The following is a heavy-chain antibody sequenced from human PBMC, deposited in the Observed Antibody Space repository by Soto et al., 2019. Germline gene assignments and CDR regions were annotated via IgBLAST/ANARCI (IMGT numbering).Heavy chain of an antibody. V-gene: IGHV1-18*01. D-gene: IGHD1-26*01. CDR3: ARWAEANLSMDV. J-gene: IGHJ6*02. CDR1: GYTFPSIG. Sequence: VQLVHSGAELKKPGASVRVSSKPPGYTFPSIGISWGRKPPGQGLEWMGWISAYNGNTNYAQKLQGRVTMTTDTSTSTAYMELRSLRSDDTAVYYCARWAEANLSMDVWGQGTTVTVSS. CDR2: ISAYNGNT.